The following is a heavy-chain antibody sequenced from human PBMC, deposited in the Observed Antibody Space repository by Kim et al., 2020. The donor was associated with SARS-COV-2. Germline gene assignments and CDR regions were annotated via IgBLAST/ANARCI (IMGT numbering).Heavy chain of an antibody. J-gene: IGHJ6*02. Sequence: ASVKVSCKASGYTFTSYGISWVRQAPGQGLEWMGWISAYNGNTNYAQKLQGRVTMTTDTSTSTAYMELRSLRSDDTAVYYCARDDYYGSGSYQFDYYYGMDVWGQGTTVTVSS. CDR1: GYTFTSYG. D-gene: IGHD3-10*01. CDR2: ISAYNGNT. V-gene: IGHV1-18*04. CDR3: ARDDYYGSGSYQFDYYYGMDV.